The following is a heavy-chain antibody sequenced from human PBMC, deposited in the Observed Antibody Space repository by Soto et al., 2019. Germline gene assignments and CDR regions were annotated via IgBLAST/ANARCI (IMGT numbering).Heavy chain of an antibody. CDR1: GFTFSDNL. Sequence: QVQLVQSGAELKKPGASVNISCTASGFTFSDNLINWVRQVPGQGLEWMGWLNPDTGNTRYSETFQGRVNISRQPCASIAYLELSGLENEDTALYFCARDIQSVGPRANDAFDVWGQGTMITVSS. CDR3: ARDIQSVGPRANDAFDV. J-gene: IGHJ3*01. CDR2: LNPDTGNT. D-gene: IGHD5-18*01. V-gene: IGHV1-3*01.